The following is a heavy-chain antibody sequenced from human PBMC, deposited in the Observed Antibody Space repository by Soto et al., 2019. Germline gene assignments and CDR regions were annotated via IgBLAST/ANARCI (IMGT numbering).Heavy chain of an antibody. CDR3: ASPYSGYLYYYGMDV. D-gene: IGHD5-12*01. CDR2: IYYSGST. Sequence: PSGTLSLTCTVSGGSISSSSYYWGWIRQPPGKGLEWIGSIYYSGSTYYNPSLKSRVTISVDTSKNQFSLKLSSVTAADTAVYYCASPYSGYLYYYGMDVWGQGTTVTVSS. V-gene: IGHV4-39*01. J-gene: IGHJ6*02. CDR1: GGSISSSSYY.